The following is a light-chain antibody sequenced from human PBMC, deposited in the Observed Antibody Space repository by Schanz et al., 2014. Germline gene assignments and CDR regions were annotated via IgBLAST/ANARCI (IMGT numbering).Light chain of an antibody. CDR1: SSDVGGYKY. J-gene: IGLJ2*01. V-gene: IGLV2-14*01. CDR2: DVS. Sequence: QSALTQPASVSGSPGQSITISCTGTSSDVGGYKYVSWYQLHPGKAPKLMIYDVSKRPSGVPDRFSGSKSGNTASLTISGLQAEDEADYYCCSYTSSSVVFGGGTKLTVL. CDR3: CSYTSSSVV.